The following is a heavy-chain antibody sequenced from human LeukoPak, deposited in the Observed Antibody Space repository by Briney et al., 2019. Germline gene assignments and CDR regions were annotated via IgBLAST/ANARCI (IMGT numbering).Heavy chain of an antibody. CDR1: GGSISSFY. D-gene: IGHD5-12*01. J-gene: IGHJ5*02. CDR3: TGGARGDWFDP. CDR2: ISYTGSG. Sequence: SETLSLTCTVSGGSISSFYWSWIRQPPGKGLEWIGCISYTGSGNYNPSLKSRVTISLDTSKNHSSLKLSSVTAADTAIYYCTGGARGDWFDPWGQGTLVTVSS. V-gene: IGHV4-59*01.